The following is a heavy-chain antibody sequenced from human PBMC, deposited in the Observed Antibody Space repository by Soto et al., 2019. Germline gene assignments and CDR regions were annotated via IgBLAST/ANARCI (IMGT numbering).Heavy chain of an antibody. D-gene: IGHD5-12*01. Sequence: QVQLVQSGAEVKKPGASVKVSCKASGYTFTSYAMHWVRQAPAQRLEWMGWITAGNGNTKYSQKFQGRVTITRDTSACTAYMELSSLGSEDTAVYYCGRDLFPNGIVATTVEDAFDIGGRGTMVTVSS. V-gene: IGHV1-3*01. J-gene: IGHJ3*02. CDR1: GYTFTSYA. CDR2: ITAGNGNT. CDR3: GRDLFPNGIVATTVEDAFDI.